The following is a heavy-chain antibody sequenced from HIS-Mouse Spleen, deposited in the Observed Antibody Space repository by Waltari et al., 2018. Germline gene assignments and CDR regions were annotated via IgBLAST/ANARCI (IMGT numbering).Heavy chain of an antibody. CDR3: AREIPYSSSWYDWYFDL. D-gene: IGHD6-13*01. CDR1: GGSISSSRYY. Sequence: QLQLQESGPGLVKPSATLSLTCTVSGGSISSSRYYWVWIRQPPGKGLGWIGGIYYRGSTYYNPSLKIRVTISVDTSKNQFSQKLSSVTAADTAVYYCAREIPYSSSWYDWYFDLWGRGTLVTVSS. V-gene: IGHV4-39*07. CDR2: IYYRGST. J-gene: IGHJ2*01.